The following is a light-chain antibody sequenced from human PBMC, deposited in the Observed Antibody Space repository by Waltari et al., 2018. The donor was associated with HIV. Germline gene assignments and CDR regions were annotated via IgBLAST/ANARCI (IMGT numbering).Light chain of an antibody. CDR2: KNT. Sequence: SYELTQPPSVSVSPGQTARIPCSGAVLAKQSAHRYQQKPGQAPVLVIYKNTERPSGIPERFSGSSSGTTVTLTISGVQPDDEADYYCQSADTSYTSRVFGIGTKVTVL. V-gene: IGLV3-25*03. J-gene: IGLJ1*01. CDR1: VLAKQS. CDR3: QSADTSYTSRV.